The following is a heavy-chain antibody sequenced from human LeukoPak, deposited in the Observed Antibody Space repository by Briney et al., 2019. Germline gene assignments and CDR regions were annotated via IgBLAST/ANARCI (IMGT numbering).Heavy chain of an antibody. V-gene: IGHV3-23*01. CDR2: ISGSGGST. D-gene: IGHD6-13*01. J-gene: IGHJ6*02. Sequence: GGSLRLSCAASGFTFSSYAMSWVRQAPGKGLERVSAISGSGGSTYYADSVKGRFTISRDNSKNTLYLQMNSLRAEDTAVYYCAKGRGQQQLVFYYYYGMDVWGQGTTVTVSS. CDR1: GFTFSSYA. CDR3: AKGRGQQQLVFYYYYGMDV.